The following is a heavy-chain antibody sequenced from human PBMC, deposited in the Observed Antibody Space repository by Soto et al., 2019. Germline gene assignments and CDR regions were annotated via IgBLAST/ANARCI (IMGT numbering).Heavy chain of an antibody. V-gene: IGHV1-46*01. CDR3: ARDEVVVVVAETRLIAGSY. D-gene: IGHD2-21*01. CDR2: INPSGGST. CDR1: GYTFTSYY. Sequence: ALVKVSCKASGYTFTSYYMHWVRQAPGQGLEWMGIINPSGGSTSYAQKFQGRVTMTRDTSTSTVYMELSSQRTEDTAVDYCARDEVVVVVAETRLIAGSYWGQGTLVTVTS. J-gene: IGHJ4*02.